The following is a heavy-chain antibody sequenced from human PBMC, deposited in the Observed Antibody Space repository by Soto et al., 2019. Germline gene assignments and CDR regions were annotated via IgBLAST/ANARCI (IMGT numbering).Heavy chain of an antibody. V-gene: IGHV3-48*02. D-gene: IGHD6-13*01. CDR1: GFTFSSYS. Sequence: GGSLRLSCAASGFTFSSYSLNWVRQAPGKGLEWVSYITSSGTTVYYADSVRGRFTISRDNAKNSLYLQMNSLRDDDTAVYYCARGSSNKSWYYGWFDPWGHGTLVTVSS. CDR3: ARGSSNKSWYYGWFDP. CDR2: ITSSGTTV. J-gene: IGHJ5*02.